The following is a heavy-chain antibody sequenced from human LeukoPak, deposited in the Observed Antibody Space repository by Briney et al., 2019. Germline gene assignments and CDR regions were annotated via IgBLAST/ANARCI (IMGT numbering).Heavy chain of an antibody. CDR3: ARYNSAWKTDDY. V-gene: IGHV3-7*03. D-gene: IGHD6-19*01. Sequence: QPGGSLRLSRAASGFTFNSYWMTWVRQAPGKGLGWVADIKQDGSDKYYAGSVKGRFTISRDNAKNSLYLQMNSLRAEDTAVYFCARYNSAWKTDDYWGQGTLVTVSS. CDR1: GFTFNSYW. J-gene: IGHJ4*02. CDR2: IKQDGSDK.